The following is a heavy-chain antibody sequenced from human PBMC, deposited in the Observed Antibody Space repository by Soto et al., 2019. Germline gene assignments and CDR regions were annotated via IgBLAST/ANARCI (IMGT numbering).Heavy chain of an antibody. CDR2: VNPIVSMS. D-gene: IGHD3-10*01. V-gene: IGHV1-69*02. CDR3: AAIYGSGYRAFDY. CDR1: GDTFSFYT. Sequence: QVQLVQSGAEVRKPRSSVKVSCKASGDTFSFYTINWVRQAPGLGLEWMRRVNPIVSMSNYAQKFQGRVTITADKSTNTAYMQLSSLRSEDTAIYYCAAIYGSGYRAFDYWGQGALVTVSS. J-gene: IGHJ4*02.